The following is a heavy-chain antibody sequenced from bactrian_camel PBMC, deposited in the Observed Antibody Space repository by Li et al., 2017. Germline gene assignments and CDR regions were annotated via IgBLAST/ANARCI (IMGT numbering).Heavy chain of an antibody. CDR1: QYYFGSSC. Sequence: HVQLVESGGGSVQAGGSLRLSCKTSQYYFGSSCMGWFHQAPGKEREAVGSVSVDGSSSFGLSVMGRFTISRDAAKNTLYLQMNSLKPEDTAMYYCAADYAAGCQWLLANLDFDYWGQGTQVTVS. J-gene: IGHJ6*01. D-gene: IGHD3*01. V-gene: IGHV3S53*01. CDR3: AADYAAGCQWLLANLDFDY. CDR2: VSVDGSS.